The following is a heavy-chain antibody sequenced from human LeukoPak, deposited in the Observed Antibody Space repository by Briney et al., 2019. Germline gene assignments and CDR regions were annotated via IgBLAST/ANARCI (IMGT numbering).Heavy chain of an antibody. V-gene: IGHV3-48*02. Sequence: GGSLRLSCAASGFPFSSYVMSWVRQAPGKGLEWVSYINHNGETIYYPDFVKGRFTISRDNAKNSLYLQMNSLRDEDTAVYYCARDNDWAFDYWGQGTLVTASS. CDR2: INHNGETI. CDR1: GFPFSSYV. D-gene: IGHD3-9*01. J-gene: IGHJ4*02. CDR3: ARDNDWAFDY.